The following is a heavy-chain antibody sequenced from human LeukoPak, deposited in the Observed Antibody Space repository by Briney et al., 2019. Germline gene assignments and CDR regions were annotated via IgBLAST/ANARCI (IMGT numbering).Heavy chain of an antibody. CDR1: GGSISSYH. CDR2: IYATGST. D-gene: IGHD3-10*01. J-gene: IGHJ5*02. Sequence: SETLSLTCTVSGGSISSYHWSWIRQPPGKGLEWIGYIYATGSTNYNPSLKSRGTISVDTSKNQFSLNLRSVTAADTAVYYCARHGSVRSPLGPWGQGTLVTVSS. CDR3: ARHGSVRSPLGP. V-gene: IGHV4-4*09.